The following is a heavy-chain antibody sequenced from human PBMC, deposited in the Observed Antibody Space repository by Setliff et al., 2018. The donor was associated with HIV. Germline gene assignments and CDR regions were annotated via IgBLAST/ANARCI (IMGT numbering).Heavy chain of an antibody. Sequence: SATLSLTCAVFGGSFSHYYRYWIRQPPGKGLEWLGEINHSGSTYYNPSRKSRVTISVDMSKNQFSLRLTSVAAADTAMYYCARHDFWSGYHNWFDPWGQGTLVTVSS. CDR3: ARHDFWSGYHNWFDP. CDR1: GGSFSHYY. CDR2: INHSGST. J-gene: IGHJ5*02. D-gene: IGHD3-3*01. V-gene: IGHV4-34*01.